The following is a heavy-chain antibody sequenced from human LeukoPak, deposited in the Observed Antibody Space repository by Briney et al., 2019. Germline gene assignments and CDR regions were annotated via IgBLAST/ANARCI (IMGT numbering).Heavy chain of an antibody. J-gene: IGHJ4*02. CDR2: ISSSSSYI. CDR3: ARPSYCGGDCYTLYYFDY. V-gene: IGHV3-21*01. CDR1: GFTFSSYS. D-gene: IGHD2-21*02. Sequence: PGGSLRLSCAASGFTFSSYSMNWVRQAPGKGLEWVSSISSSSSYIYYADSVKGRFTISRDNAKNSLYLQMNSLRAEDTAVYYCARPSYCGGDCYTLYYFDYWGQGTLVTVSS.